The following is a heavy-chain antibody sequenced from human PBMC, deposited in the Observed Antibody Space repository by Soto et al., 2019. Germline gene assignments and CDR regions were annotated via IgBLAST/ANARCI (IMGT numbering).Heavy chain of an antibody. J-gene: IGHJ4*02. Sequence: SSETLSLTCTVSGASISRYYWSWIRQSPGKGLEWIGYLYNTGSTIYNPSLKSRVTISVDTSKNQFSLKLSSVTAADTAVYYCASGYCSGGSCYGFDYWGQGTLVTVSS. CDR3: ASGYCSGGSCYGFDY. CDR2: LYNTGST. V-gene: IGHV4-59*12. CDR1: GASISRYY. D-gene: IGHD2-15*01.